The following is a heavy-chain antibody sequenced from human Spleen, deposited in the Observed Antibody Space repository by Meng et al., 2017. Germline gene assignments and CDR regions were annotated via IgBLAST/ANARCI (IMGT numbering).Heavy chain of an antibody. J-gene: IGHJ4*02. CDR2: INHSGST. V-gene: IGHV4-34*01. CDR3: ARGPTTMAHDFDY. CDR1: GVSFSDYY. Sequence: QVQLPQWGAGLFKPSETLSLTCVVSGVSFSDYYWSWIRQPPGKGLEWIGEINHSGSTNYNPSLESRATISVDTSQNNLSLKLSSVTAADSAVYYCARGPTTMAHDFDYWGQGTLVTVSS. D-gene: IGHD4-11*01.